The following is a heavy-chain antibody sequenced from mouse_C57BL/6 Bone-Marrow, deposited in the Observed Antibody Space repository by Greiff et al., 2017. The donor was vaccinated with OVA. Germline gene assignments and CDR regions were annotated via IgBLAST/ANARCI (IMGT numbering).Heavy chain of an antibody. D-gene: IGHD1-1*01. Sequence: VQLQQSGPELVKPGASVKISCKASGYTFTDYYMNWVKQSHGKSLEWIGDINPNNGGTSYNQKVKGKATLTVDKSSSTAYMELRSLTSEDSAVYYCARNYYGSSYAWFAYWGQGTLVTVSA. CDR2: INPNNGGT. J-gene: IGHJ3*01. V-gene: IGHV1-26*01. CDR1: GYTFTDYY. CDR3: ARNYYGSSYAWFAY.